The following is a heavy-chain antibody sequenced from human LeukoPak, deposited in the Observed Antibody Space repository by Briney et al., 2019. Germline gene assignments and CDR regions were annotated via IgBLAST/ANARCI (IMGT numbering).Heavy chain of an antibody. CDR2: ISSSGSTI. Sequence: GGSLRLSCAASGFTFSSYEMNWVRQAPGKGLEWVSYISSSGSTIYYADSVKGRFTISRDNAKNSLYLQMNSLRAEDTAVYYCARDDSYGNFDYWGQGTLVTVSS. J-gene: IGHJ4*02. V-gene: IGHV3-48*03. CDR1: GFTFSSYE. D-gene: IGHD5-18*01. CDR3: ARDDSYGNFDY.